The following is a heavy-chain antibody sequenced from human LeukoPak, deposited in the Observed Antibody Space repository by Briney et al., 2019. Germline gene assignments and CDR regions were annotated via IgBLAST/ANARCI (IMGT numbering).Heavy chain of an antibody. CDR3: ANPTVAGT. CDR1: GFTFSSYA. D-gene: IGHD6-19*01. Sequence: GRSLRLSCAASGFTFSSYAMHWVRQAPGKGLEWVAIISYDGNNIYYADSVKGRFTISRDNSKNTLYLQMNSLRAEDTAVYYCANPTVAGTWGQGTLVTVSS. J-gene: IGHJ5*02. V-gene: IGHV3-30-3*01. CDR2: ISYDGNNI.